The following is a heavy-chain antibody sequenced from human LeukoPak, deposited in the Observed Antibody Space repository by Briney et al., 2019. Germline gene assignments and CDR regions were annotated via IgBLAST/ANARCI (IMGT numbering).Heavy chain of an antibody. V-gene: IGHV3-30*18. CDR2: ISYDGSNK. CDR3: AKSHSGSYYWDFDY. D-gene: IGHD1-26*01. J-gene: IGHJ4*02. Sequence: QAGGSLRLSCAASGFIFSSYAMHWVRQAPGKGLEWVAVISYDGSNKYYVDSVKGRFTISRDNSKNTLYLQMNSLRAEDTAVYYCAKSHSGSYYWDFDYWGQGTLVTVSS. CDR1: GFIFSSYA.